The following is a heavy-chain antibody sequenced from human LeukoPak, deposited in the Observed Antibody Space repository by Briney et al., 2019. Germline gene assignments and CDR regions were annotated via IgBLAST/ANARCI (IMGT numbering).Heavy chain of an antibody. Sequence: GRSLRLSCAASGFTFSSYGMHWVRQAPGKGLEWVAVISYDGSNKYYADSVKGRFTISRDNSKNTLYLQMNSLRAEDTAVYYCAKHNLGVATRTAYGFDIWGQGTMVTVSS. CDR1: GFTFSSYG. D-gene: IGHD5-12*01. CDR2: ISYDGSNK. J-gene: IGHJ3*02. V-gene: IGHV3-30*18. CDR3: AKHNLGVATRTAYGFDI.